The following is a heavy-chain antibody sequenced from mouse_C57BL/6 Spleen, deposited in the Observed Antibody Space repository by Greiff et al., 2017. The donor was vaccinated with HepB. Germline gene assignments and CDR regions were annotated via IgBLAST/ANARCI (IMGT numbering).Heavy chain of an antibody. CDR1: GYTFTSYW. D-gene: IGHD2-3*01. J-gene: IGHJ2*01. V-gene: IGHV1-64*01. Sequence: VQRVESGAELVKPGASVKLSCKASGYTFTSYWMHWVKQRPGQGLEWIGMIHPNSGSTNYNEKFKSKATLTVDKSSSTAYMQLSSLTSEDSAVYYCARRDGSYFDYWGQGTTLTVSS. CDR2: IHPNSGST. CDR3: ARRDGSYFDY.